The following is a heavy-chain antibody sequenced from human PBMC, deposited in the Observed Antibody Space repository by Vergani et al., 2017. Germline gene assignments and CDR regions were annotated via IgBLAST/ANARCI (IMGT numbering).Heavy chain of an antibody. CDR1: GGTFSSYT. D-gene: IGHD5-18*01. Sequence: QVQLVQSGAEVKKPGSSVKVSCKASGGTFSSYTISWVRQAPGQGLEWMGRIIPILGIANYAQKLQGRVTITADKSTSTAYMELSSLRSEDTAVYYCARNVDTALWFDPWGQGTLVTVSS. V-gene: IGHV1-69*02. CDR3: ARNVDTALWFDP. J-gene: IGHJ5*02. CDR2: IIPILGIA.